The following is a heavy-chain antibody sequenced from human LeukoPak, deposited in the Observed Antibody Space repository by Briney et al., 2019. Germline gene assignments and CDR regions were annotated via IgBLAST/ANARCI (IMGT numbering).Heavy chain of an antibody. CDR3: ARDEALDY. CDR2: ISSCLSST. Sequence: LEWVSSISSCLSSTYYADSVKGRFAISRDNSKNSLYLQMNSLSAEDTAVYYCARDEALDYWGQETLVTVSS. J-gene: IGHJ4*02. V-gene: IGHV3-21*01.